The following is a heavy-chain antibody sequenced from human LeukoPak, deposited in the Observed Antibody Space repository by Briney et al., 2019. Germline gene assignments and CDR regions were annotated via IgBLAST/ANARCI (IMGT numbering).Heavy chain of an antibody. J-gene: IGHJ4*02. CDR1: GGSISSYY. CDR2: IYYSGSS. Sequence: KPSETLSLTCTVSGGSISSYYWSWIRQPPGKGLEWIGYIYYSGSSNYNPSLKSRVTISVGTSKNQFSLKLSSVTAADTAVYYCARMGLYDYVWGSYRHFDYWGQGTLVTVSS. D-gene: IGHD3-16*02. V-gene: IGHV4-59*01. CDR3: ARMGLYDYVWGSYRHFDY.